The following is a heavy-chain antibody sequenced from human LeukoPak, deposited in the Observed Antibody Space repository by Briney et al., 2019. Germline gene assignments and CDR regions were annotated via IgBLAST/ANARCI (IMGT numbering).Heavy chain of an antibody. CDR1: GGSISSYY. V-gene: IGHV4-59*08. CDR2: IYYSGST. Sequence: PSETLSLTCTVSGGSISSYYWSWIRQPPGKGLEWIGYIYYSGSTNYNPSLKSRVTISEDTSKNQLSLKLSSVTAADTAVYYCARHGRVSGWYYWGQGTLVTVSS. CDR3: ARHGRVSGWYY. J-gene: IGHJ4*02. D-gene: IGHD6-19*01.